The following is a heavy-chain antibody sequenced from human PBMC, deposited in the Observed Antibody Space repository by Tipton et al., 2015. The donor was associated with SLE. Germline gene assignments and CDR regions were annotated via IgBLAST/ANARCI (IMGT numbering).Heavy chain of an antibody. CDR1: GGSISSGSYH. Sequence: TLSLTCTVSGGSISSGSYHWSWIRQPAGKGLEWIGHIYTSGSTNYNPSLKSRVTISVDTSKNQFSLKLSSVTAADTAVCYCARAGRAWNLFDYWGQGTLVTVSS. D-gene: IGHD1-1*01. J-gene: IGHJ4*02. V-gene: IGHV4-61*09. CDR2: IYTSGST. CDR3: ARAGRAWNLFDY.